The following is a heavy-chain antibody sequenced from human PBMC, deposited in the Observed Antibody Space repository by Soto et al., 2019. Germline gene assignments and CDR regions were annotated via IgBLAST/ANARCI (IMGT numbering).Heavy chain of an antibody. CDR1: GGTFSSYT. CDR2: IIPILGIA. V-gene: IGHV1-69*02. CDR3: ASCWGAIKWLQSRE. D-gene: IGHD5-12*01. J-gene: IGHJ4*02. Sequence: QVQLVQSGAEVKKPGSSVKVSCKASGGTFSSYTISWVRQAPGQGLEWMGRIIPILGIANYAQKFQGRVTITADKSTSTAYMELSSLRSEDTAVYYCASCWGAIKWLQSREWGQGTLVTVSS.